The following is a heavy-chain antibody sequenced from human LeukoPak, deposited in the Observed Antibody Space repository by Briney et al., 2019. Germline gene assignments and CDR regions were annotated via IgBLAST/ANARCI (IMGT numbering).Heavy chain of an antibody. D-gene: IGHD6-6*01. V-gene: IGHV3-30*18. Sequence: GGSLRLSCAASGFAFSSYGMHWVRQAPGKGLEWVAVISYDGSNKYYADSVKGRFTISRDNSKNTLYLQMNSLRAEDTAVYYCAKEGVRSPWSFDYWGQGTLVTVSS. J-gene: IGHJ4*02. CDR1: GFAFSSYG. CDR3: AKEGVRSPWSFDY. CDR2: ISYDGSNK.